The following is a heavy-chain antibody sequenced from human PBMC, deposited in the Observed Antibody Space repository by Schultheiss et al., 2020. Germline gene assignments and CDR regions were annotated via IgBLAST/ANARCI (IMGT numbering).Heavy chain of an antibody. J-gene: IGHJ4*02. CDR1: GGSISSYY. D-gene: IGHD4-17*01. V-gene: IGHV4-59*01. CDR3: ARASDYGDYPFGY. Sequence: SETLSLTCTVSGGSISSYYWSWIRQPPGKGLEWIGYIYYSGSTNYNPSLKSRVTISVDTSKNQFSLKLSSVTAADTAVFYCARASDYGDYPFGYWGQGTLVTVS. CDR2: IYYSGST.